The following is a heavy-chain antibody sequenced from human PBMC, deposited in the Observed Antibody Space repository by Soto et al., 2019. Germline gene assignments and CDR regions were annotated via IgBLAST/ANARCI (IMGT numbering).Heavy chain of an antibody. D-gene: IGHD4-17*01. CDR1: GYTFTSYD. CDR2: ISANNGNT. Sequence: ASVKVSCKASGYTFTSYDISWVRQAPGQGLEWMGWISANNGNTNYAQKLQGRVTMATDTSTSTAYMELRSLTSDDTAVYYCARSDDCGDLYAFDIWGQGTMVTVSS. CDR3: ARSDDCGDLYAFDI. J-gene: IGHJ3*02. V-gene: IGHV1-18*04.